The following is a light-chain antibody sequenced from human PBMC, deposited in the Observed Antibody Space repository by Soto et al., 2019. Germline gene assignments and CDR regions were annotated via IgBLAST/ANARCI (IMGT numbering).Light chain of an antibody. CDR2: DVT. Sequence: QSELTQPASVSGSPGQSITISCTGTSSDIGTYNHVSWYQKHPGKAPILIIYDVTDRPSGVSNRFSGSKSGNTASLTISGLQAEDEAEYYCSSYTSASTSVVFGGGTKLTVL. J-gene: IGLJ2*01. CDR3: SSYTSASTSVV. V-gene: IGLV2-14*03. CDR1: SSDIGTYNH.